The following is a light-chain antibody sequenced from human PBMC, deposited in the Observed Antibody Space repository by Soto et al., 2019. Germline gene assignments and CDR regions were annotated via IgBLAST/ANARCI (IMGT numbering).Light chain of an antibody. CDR1: QSVSSNY. Sequence: EIVLTQFPGTLSLSPGERATLSCRASQSVSSNYLAWYQQRPGQPPNLLIYGASSRATGIPDRFSGSGSGTDFTLTISSLQSEDFAVYYCQQYNNWPPWTFGQGTKVDIK. CDR3: QQYNNWPPWT. CDR2: GAS. V-gene: IGKV3-20*01. J-gene: IGKJ1*01.